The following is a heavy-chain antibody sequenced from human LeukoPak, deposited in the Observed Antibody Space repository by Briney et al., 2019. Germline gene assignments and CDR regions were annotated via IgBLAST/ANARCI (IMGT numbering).Heavy chain of an antibody. CDR1: GFTVSSNY. Sequence: GGSLRLSCAASGFTVSSNYVNWVRQAPGKGLEWVSAIYSDGSTYYADFVKGRFTISRDNSKNTLYLQMNSLRAEDTAVYYCARDQQGPNAFDIWGQGTMVTVSS. V-gene: IGHV3-66*02. J-gene: IGHJ3*02. CDR2: IYSDGST. CDR3: ARDQQGPNAFDI.